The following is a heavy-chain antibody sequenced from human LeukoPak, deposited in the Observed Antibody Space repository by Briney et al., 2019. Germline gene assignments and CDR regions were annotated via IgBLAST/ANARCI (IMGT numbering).Heavy chain of an antibody. CDR3: ARSKTSAMVDFDY. D-gene: IGHD5-18*01. J-gene: IGHJ4*02. CDR1: GYTFTSYG. Sequence: ASVKVSCKASGYTFTSYGITWVRQAPGQGLEWMGWISAYNGNTNYAQKVQGRVTLTTDTSTSTAYMELRTLRSDDTAVYYCARSKTSAMVDFDYWGQGTLVTVSS. V-gene: IGHV1-18*01. CDR2: ISAYNGNT.